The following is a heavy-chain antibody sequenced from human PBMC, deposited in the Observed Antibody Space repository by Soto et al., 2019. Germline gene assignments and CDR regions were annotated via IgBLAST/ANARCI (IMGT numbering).Heavy chain of an antibody. J-gene: IGHJ6*02. V-gene: IGHV1-2*04. Sequence: ASVKVSCKASGYTLTGYDMHWVRQAPGQGLEWMGWINPNSGGTNYAQKFQGWVTMTRDTSISTAYMELSRLRSDDTAVYYCARGVMDYYYYYGMDVWGQGTTVTVSS. CDR3: ARGVMDYYYYYGMDV. CDR1: GYTLTGYD. D-gene: IGHD3-16*01. CDR2: INPNSGGT.